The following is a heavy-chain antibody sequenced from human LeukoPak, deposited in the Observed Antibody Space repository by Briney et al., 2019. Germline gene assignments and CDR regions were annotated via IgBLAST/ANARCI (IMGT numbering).Heavy chain of an antibody. D-gene: IGHD2-2*02. CDR1: GFTFSNAW. Sequence: GGSLRLSCAASGFTFSNAWMSWVRQAPGKGLEWVGRIKSKTGGGTTDYAAPVKGRFTISRDDSKNTLYLQMNSLKTEDTAVYYCTTEGPIVVVPAAITDWFDPWGQGTLVTVSS. CDR3: TTEGPIVVVPAAITDWFDP. V-gene: IGHV3-15*01. J-gene: IGHJ5*02. CDR2: IKSKTGGGTT.